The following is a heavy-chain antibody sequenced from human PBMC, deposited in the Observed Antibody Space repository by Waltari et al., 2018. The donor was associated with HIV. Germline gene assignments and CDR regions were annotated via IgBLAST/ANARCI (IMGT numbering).Heavy chain of an antibody. D-gene: IGHD3-22*01. Sequence: VRLVESGGALVRPGGALRLSCTASGFTVGTNSMTWVRQASGKGLEWVSTMYSDGTTGSADSVKGRFSTSRDTSKNILHLLMDSLRVDDTAVYYCAREVFYYDNSGHPGWFDPWGQGTLVAVSS. CDR2: MYSDGTT. CDR3: AREVFYYDNSGHPGWFDP. V-gene: IGHV3-66*01. J-gene: IGHJ5*02. CDR1: GFTVGTNS.